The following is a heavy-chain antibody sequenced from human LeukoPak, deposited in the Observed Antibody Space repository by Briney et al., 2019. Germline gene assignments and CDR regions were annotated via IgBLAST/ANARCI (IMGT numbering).Heavy chain of an antibody. D-gene: IGHD6-13*01. CDR2: MYYSGST. CDR3: ARGGQQLVNWFDP. V-gene: IGHV4-59*08. CDR1: GESVSGFY. Sequence: PPETLSLTCAVSGESVSGFYWNWIRQPPGKGLEWIGYMYYSGSTNYNPSLKSRVTISVDTSKNQFSLKLSSVTAADTAVYYCARGGQQLVNWFDPWGQGTLVTVSS. J-gene: IGHJ5*02.